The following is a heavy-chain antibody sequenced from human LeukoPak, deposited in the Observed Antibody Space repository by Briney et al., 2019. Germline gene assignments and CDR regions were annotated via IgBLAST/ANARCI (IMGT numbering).Heavy chain of an antibody. CDR2: IIPIFGTA. V-gene: IGHV1-69*13. D-gene: IGHD3-22*01. Sequence: SVKVSCKASGGTFTSYAISWVRQSPGQGLGGMGGIIPIFGTATSAHKLQRRVPITPDESTSTAYMELSSLRPGDTAVYYCARDLSGSPLYGMAVWGQGTTVTVSS. CDR1: GGTFTSYA. J-gene: IGHJ6*02. CDR3: ARDLSGSPLYGMAV.